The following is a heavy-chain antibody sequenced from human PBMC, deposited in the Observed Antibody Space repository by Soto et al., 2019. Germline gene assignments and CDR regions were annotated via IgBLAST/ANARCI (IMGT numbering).Heavy chain of an antibody. CDR1: GGSISGYY. CDR2: IYYRGST. J-gene: IGHJ6*02. V-gene: IGHV4-59*01. Sequence: PSETLALTCTVSGGSISGYYWGWIRQSPGKGLEYIGYIYYRGSTNYNPSLKSRVTMSVDTSRNQFSLKVNSVTAADTAVYYCARQQLLPFYYASDVWGQGTTVTVSS. D-gene: IGHD6-13*01. CDR3: ARQQLLPFYYASDV.